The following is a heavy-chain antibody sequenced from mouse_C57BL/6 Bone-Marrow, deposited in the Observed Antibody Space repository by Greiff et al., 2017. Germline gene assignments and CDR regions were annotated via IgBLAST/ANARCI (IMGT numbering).Heavy chain of an antibody. D-gene: IGHD1-1*01. Sequence: VQLQQPGAELVRPGTSVKLSCQASGYPFTSSWMHWVKQRPGQGLEWIGVIDPSDSYTNYNQKFKGKATLTVDTSSSTAYMQLSSLTSEDSAVYYCARNPIATVVAPHFDVWGTGATVTVST. J-gene: IGHJ1*03. CDR2: IDPSDSYT. CDR3: ARNPIATVVAPHFDV. CDR1: GYPFTSSW. V-gene: IGHV1-59*01.